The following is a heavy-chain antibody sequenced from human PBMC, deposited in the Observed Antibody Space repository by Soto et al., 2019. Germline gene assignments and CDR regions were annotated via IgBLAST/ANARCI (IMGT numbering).Heavy chain of an antibody. Sequence: SVTLSFTSGGFTFRQYDISGLRQAPGMRREEEGFIRSKAYGGTTEYAASVKGRFTFSRDDSKSIAYLQMNSLKTEDTAVYYCTRGREWELLLSHYWGQGTLVTVSS. CDR2: IRSKAYGGTT. CDR1: GFTFRQYD. CDR3: TRGREWELLLSHY. D-gene: IGHD1-26*01. J-gene: IGHJ4*02. V-gene: IGHV3-49*03.